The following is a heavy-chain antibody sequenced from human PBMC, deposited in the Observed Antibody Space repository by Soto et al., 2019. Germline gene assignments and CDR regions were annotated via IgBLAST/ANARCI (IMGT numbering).Heavy chain of an antibody. V-gene: IGHV3-23*01. CDR3: ANDPGGPNY. CDR2: ISTSGVYT. J-gene: IGHJ4*02. CDR1: GFSFSGSE. D-gene: IGHD3-16*01. Sequence: VQLLESGGGLVQPGGSLRLSCAASGFSFSGSEMTWVRQAPGKGLEWVSAISTSGVYTHYSDSVKGRFTISRDNSQNSLYLQMNSLRAEDTGLYYCANDPGGPNYWGQGILVTVSS.